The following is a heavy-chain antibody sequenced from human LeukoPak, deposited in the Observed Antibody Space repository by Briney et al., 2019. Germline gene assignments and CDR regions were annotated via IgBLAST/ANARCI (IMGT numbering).Heavy chain of an antibody. CDR1: GFTFSDYY. CDR3: ARDLPQLRFLEWLLFDY. J-gene: IGHJ4*02. V-gene: IGHV3-11*04. CDR2: ISSSGSTI. Sequence: GSLRLSCAASGFTFSDYYMSWIRQAPGKGLEWVSYISSSGSTIYYADSVKGRFTISRDNAKNSLYLQMNSLRAEDTAVYYCARDLPQLRFLEWLLFDYWGQGTLVTVSS. D-gene: IGHD3-3*01.